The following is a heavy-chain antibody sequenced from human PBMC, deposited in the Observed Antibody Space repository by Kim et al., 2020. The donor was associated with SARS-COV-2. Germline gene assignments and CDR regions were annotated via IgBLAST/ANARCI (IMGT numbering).Heavy chain of an antibody. J-gene: IGHJ4*02. CDR3: VSPDYYDSSGYPDY. D-gene: IGHD3-22*01. Sequence: GQGLEWMRGILPIFGTANYAQKFQGRVTITADESTTTAYMELSSLRSEDTAVYYCVSPDYYDSSGYPDYWGQGTLVTVSS. CDR2: ILPIFGTA. V-gene: IGHV1-69*01.